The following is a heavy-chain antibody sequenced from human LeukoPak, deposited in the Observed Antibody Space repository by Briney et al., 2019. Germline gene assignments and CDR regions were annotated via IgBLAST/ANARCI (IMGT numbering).Heavy chain of an antibody. Sequence: PSETLSLTCTVYGGSISSSSYYWGWIRQPPGKGLEWIGSIYYSGSTYYNPSLKSRVTISVDTSKNQFSLKLSSVTAADTAVYYCARHSKATDFDYWGQGTLVTVSS. J-gene: IGHJ4*02. CDR1: GGSISSSSYY. CDR2: IYYSGST. V-gene: IGHV4-39*01. CDR3: ARHSKATDFDY.